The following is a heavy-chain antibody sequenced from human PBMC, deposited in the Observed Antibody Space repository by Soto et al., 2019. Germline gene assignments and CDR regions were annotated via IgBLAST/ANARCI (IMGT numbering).Heavy chain of an antibody. CDR3: ARDQGSSSWVFDY. Sequence: GGSLRLSCAASGFTFRSYAMHWVRQAPGKGLEWVAIIWYDGSNKYYADSVKGRFTISRDNSKNMLYLQINSLRSEDTAVYYCARDQGSSSWVFDYWGQGTLVTVSS. CDR1: GFTFRSYA. D-gene: IGHD6-13*01. J-gene: IGHJ4*02. V-gene: IGHV3-33*01. CDR2: IWYDGSNK.